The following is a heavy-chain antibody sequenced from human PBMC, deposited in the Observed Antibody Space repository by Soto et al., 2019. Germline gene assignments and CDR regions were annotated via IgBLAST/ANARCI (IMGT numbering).Heavy chain of an antibody. Sequence: QVQLQESGPGLVKPSQTLSLPCTVSGGSINTVNYFWSWIRQSPDKGLEWIGHIYNDGTTFNNTYHTSRVPISVDTSNNQVSLNLSSVSAADTAVYYCARGPSGDKVDYWGQGTLVTVSS. V-gene: IGHV4-30-4*01. CDR1: GGSINTVNYF. D-gene: IGHD7-27*01. J-gene: IGHJ4*02. CDR3: ARGPSGDKVDY. CDR2: IYNDGTT.